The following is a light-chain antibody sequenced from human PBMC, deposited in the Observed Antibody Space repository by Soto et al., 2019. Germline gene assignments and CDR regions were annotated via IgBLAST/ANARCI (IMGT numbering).Light chain of an antibody. CDR1: QSVNRNY. CDR2: GAS. J-gene: IGKJ4*01. V-gene: IGKV3-20*01. Sequence: EIVLTQSPDTLSLSPGDRATLSCRASQSVNRNYSGWYQQKPGQPPRLLINGASNRATGIPDRFLASGSGTDFSLTISLLEPEDFADYFCQQFGDSPPLTFGGGTKVQI. CDR3: QQFGDSPPLT.